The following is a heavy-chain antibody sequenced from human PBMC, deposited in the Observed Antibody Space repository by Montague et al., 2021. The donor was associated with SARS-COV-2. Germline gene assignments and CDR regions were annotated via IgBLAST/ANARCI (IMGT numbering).Heavy chain of an antibody. Sequence: CAISGDSVSRNGVAWTWIRQSPSRGLEYLGRTYYTSRWHNDQAPSVKGRLTVNPDTSKNQFSLHMNSVTPEETAVYYCARDGDGWEVPFDFWGQGTLVTVSS. CDR3: ARDGDGWEVPFDF. V-gene: IGHV6-1*01. CDR1: GDSVSRNGVA. D-gene: IGHD1-26*01. J-gene: IGHJ4*01. CDR2: TYYTSRWHN.